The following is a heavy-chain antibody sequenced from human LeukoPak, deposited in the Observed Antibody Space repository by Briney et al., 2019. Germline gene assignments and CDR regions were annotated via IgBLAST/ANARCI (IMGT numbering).Heavy chain of an antibody. CDR3: GGIAAAGFSAEYFQH. Sequence: GGSLRLSCAASGFTFSSYGMHWVRQAPGKGLEWVAFIRYDGSNKYYADSVKGRFTISRDNSKNTLYLQMNSLRAEDTAVYYCGGIAAAGFSAEYFQHWGQGTLVTVSS. V-gene: IGHV3-30*02. D-gene: IGHD6-13*01. CDR2: IRYDGSNK. CDR1: GFTFSSYG. J-gene: IGHJ1*01.